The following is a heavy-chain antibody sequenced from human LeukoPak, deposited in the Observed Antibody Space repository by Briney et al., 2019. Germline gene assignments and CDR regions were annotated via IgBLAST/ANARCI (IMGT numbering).Heavy chain of an antibody. CDR3: AKRKSNSWYNLVGMDV. CDR1: GFTFSSYA. Sequence: GGSLRLSCAASGFTFSSYAMSWVHQAPGKGLEWVAVISYDGSNKYYADSVKGRFTISRDNSKNTLYLQMNSLRAEDTAVYYCAKRKSNSWYNLVGMDVWGQGTTVTVSS. V-gene: IGHV3-30*18. CDR2: ISYDGSNK. D-gene: IGHD6-13*01. J-gene: IGHJ6*02.